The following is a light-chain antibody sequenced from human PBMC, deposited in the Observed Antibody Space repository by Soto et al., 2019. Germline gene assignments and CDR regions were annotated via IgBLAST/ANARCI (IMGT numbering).Light chain of an antibody. J-gene: IGLJ1*01. Sequence: QSALTQPASVSGSPGQSITISCTGTSSDIGQYDYVSWYQQHPGKAPKLMIYHGTYRPSGVSNRYSGSKSGNSASLTISGLQADDEADYYCCSLTTSHTYVFGSGTKLTVL. CDR2: HGT. V-gene: IGLV2-14*03. CDR3: CSLTTSHTYV. CDR1: SSDIGQYDY.